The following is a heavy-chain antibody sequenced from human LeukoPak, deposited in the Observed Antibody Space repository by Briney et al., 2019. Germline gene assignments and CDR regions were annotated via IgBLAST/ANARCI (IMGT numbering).Heavy chain of an antibody. CDR1: GFTFSRYE. Sequence: PGGALRLSWAASGFTFSRYEMNWVRQAPGKGPEWVSINFGAGKNNTYYADSVKGRFTVSRDNSTNTLYLQMTSLRPEDTAIYYCAKRNTMVRGGPCFDYWGRGILVTVSS. CDR3: AKRNTMVRGGPCFDY. CDR2: NFGAGKNNT. D-gene: IGHD3-10*01. V-gene: IGHV3-23*01. J-gene: IGHJ4*02.